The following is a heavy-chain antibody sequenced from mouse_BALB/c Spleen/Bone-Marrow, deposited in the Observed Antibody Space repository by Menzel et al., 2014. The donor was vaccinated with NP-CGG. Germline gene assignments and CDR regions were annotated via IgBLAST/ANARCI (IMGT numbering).Heavy chain of an antibody. D-gene: IGHD2-4*01. V-gene: IGHV1-4*01. CDR3: AREGLRAWFVY. CDR2: INPSSDYT. CDR1: GYTFTSYT. Sequence: QVQLQQSGAELARPGASVKMSCKASGYTFTSYTIHWVKQRPGQGLEWIGYINPSSDYTNYNQKFKDKATLTADKSSSTAYMQLSSLTSEDSAVHYCAREGLRAWFVYWGQGALVTVSA. J-gene: IGHJ3*01.